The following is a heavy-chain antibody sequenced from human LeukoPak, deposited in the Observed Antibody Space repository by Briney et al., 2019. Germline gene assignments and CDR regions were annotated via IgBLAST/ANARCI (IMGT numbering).Heavy chain of an antibody. J-gene: IGHJ3*02. CDR2: SIPIFGTA. CDR1: GGTFSSYA. Sequence: ASVKVSCKASGGTFSSYAISWVRQAPEQGLEWMGGSIPIFGTANYAQKFQGRVTITADKSTSTAYMELSSLRSEDTAVYYCAREPTPHDAFDIWGQGTMVTVSS. CDR3: AREPTPHDAFDI. V-gene: IGHV1-69*06. D-gene: IGHD2-15*01.